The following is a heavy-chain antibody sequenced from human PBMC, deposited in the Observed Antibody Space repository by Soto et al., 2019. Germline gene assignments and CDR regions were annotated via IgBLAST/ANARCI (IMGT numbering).Heavy chain of an antibody. D-gene: IGHD3-22*01. CDR3: ARADYYDSSGFYYDC. Sequence: QVQLVQSGAEVKKPGASVKVSCKASGYIFTNHYINWVRQAPGKGLEWMGIINPSGGSTNYLQKFQGRITMNRDTSTSTVYMELSSRRSEDTAVYFCARADYYDSSGFYYDCWGQGSLVTVSS. J-gene: IGHJ4*02. CDR2: INPSGGST. V-gene: IGHV1-46*01. CDR1: GYIFTNHY.